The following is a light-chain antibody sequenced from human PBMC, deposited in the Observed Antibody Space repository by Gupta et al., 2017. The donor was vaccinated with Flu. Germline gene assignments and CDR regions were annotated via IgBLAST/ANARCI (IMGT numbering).Light chain of an antibody. CDR3: QHYNNWPLT. V-gene: IGKV3-15*01. CDR2: GAS. CDR1: QSVSSN. Sequence: DIAPTQSPATLSVSPGERATLSCRASQSVSSNLAWYQQKPGQVPRLLIYGASTRATGVPARFSGSGSGTEFTLTISSLQSEDFVVYYCQHYNNWPLTFGGGTKVEIK. J-gene: IGKJ4*01.